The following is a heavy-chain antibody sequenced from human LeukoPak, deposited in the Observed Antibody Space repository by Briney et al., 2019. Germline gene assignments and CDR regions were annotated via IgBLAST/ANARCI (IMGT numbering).Heavy chain of an antibody. CDR1: GYTFTSYD. V-gene: IGHV1-8*01. CDR3: ARTVRYGRTIFGVVKVYYYYYMDV. CDR2: MNPNSGNT. D-gene: IGHD3-3*01. J-gene: IGHJ6*03. Sequence: ASVKVSCKASGYTFTSYDINWVRQATGQGLEWMGWMNPNSGNTGYAQKFQGRVTMTRNTSISTAYMELSSLRSEDTAVYYCARTVRYGRTIFGVVKVYYYYYMDVWGQGTTVTVSS.